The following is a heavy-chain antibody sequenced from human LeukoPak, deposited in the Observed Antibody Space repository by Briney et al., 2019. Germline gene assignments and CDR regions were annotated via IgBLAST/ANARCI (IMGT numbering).Heavy chain of an antibody. CDR2: INSDGSIT. Sequence: GGSLRLSCAASGFTLRSYWMHWFRQAPGEGLVWVSRINSDGSITTYADSVEGRFTISRDNAKNTLYLQMNSLRVEDTAVYYSARVTASWHPYIDYWGQGTLVTVSS. CDR1: GFTLRSYW. V-gene: IGHV3-74*01. D-gene: IGHD2-2*01. J-gene: IGHJ4*02. CDR3: ARVTASWHPYIDY.